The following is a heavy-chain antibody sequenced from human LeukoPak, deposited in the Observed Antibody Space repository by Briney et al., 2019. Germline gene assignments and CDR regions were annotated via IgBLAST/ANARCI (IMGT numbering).Heavy chain of an antibody. J-gene: IGHJ6*04. CDR3: VRGSGYYSDGMDV. D-gene: IGHD5-12*01. CDR1: GYTFNSYA. Sequence: ASVKASCKASGYTFNSYAMHWVRQAPGQRLGWMGWINAGNGNTEYSQKFQGRVAVTRDSSASTAYMELSRLRSDYTGVYYCVRGSGYYSDGMDVWGKGTTVTVSS. CDR2: INAGNGNT. V-gene: IGHV1-3*01.